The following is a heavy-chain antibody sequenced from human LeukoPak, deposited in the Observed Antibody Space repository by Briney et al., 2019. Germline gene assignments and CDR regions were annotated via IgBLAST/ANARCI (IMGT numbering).Heavy chain of an antibody. CDR2: IKQDGSEK. Sequence: GGSLRLSCAASGFTFSSYWMSWVRQAPGKGLEWVANIKQDGSEKYYVDSVKGLFTISRDNAKNSLYLQMNSLRAEDTAVYYCARVGWPDYFDYWGQGTLVTVSS. D-gene: IGHD2-15*01. CDR3: ARVGWPDYFDY. V-gene: IGHV3-7*03. CDR1: GFTFSSYW. J-gene: IGHJ4*02.